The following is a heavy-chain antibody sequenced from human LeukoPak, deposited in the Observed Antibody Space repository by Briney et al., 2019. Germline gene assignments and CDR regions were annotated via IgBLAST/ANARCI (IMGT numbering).Heavy chain of an antibody. CDR1: GFTVSSYS. Sequence: GGSLRLSCAASGFTVSSYSMNWVRQAAGKGLEWVSSITTSNDYIYYADSVKGRFTISRDNAKNSLYLQMNSLRAEDTAVYYCAKAGSGSYQTRYNWFDPWGQGTLVTVSS. CDR3: AKAGSGSYQTRYNWFDP. V-gene: IGHV3-21*01. J-gene: IGHJ5*02. CDR2: ITTSNDYI. D-gene: IGHD1-26*01.